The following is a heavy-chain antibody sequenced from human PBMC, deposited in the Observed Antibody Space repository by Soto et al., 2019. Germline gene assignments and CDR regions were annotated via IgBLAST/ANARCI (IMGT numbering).Heavy chain of an antibody. CDR1: GYTFTSYG. CDR2: ISAYNGNT. V-gene: IGHV1-18*01. CDR3: ARDLTVTAKYYYYGMDV. D-gene: IGHD2-21*02. Sequence: QVQLVQSGAEVKKPGASVKVSCKASGYTFTSYGISWVRQAPGQGLEWMGWISAYNGNTNNAQKLQGRVTMTTDTSTSRAYRERRSLRSDDTAVYYCARDLTVTAKYYYYGMDVWGQGTTVTDSS. J-gene: IGHJ6*02.